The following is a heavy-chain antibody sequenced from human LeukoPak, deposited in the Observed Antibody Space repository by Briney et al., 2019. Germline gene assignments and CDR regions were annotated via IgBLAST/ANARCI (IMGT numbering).Heavy chain of an antibody. CDR2: IYSGGDT. J-gene: IGHJ4*02. CDR1: GFTVSSNY. V-gene: IGHV3-66*01. Sequence: GGSLRLSCAASGFTVSSNYMTWVRQAPGKGLEWLSVIYSGGDTYYADSVKGRFTISRDNSKDTLYLQMNSLRTEDTAVYYCARGRSRFAFGPFDYWGQGTLVTVSS. D-gene: IGHD3-10*01. CDR3: ARGRSRFAFGPFDY.